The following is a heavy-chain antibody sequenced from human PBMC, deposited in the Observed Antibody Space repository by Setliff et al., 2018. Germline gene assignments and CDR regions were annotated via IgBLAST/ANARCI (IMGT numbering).Heavy chain of an antibody. CDR2: ISTDDGDT. Sequence: ASVKVSCKASGYTFTTHGISWVRQAPGQGLEWMGWISTDDGDTNFAQRLQGRVTMTTDTSTSTAYMELRGLSSDDTAVYYCARAPSSIGVGGSLPHWGQGTLVTVAS. J-gene: IGHJ4*02. CDR1: GYTFTTHG. V-gene: IGHV1-18*01. CDR3: ARAPSSIGVGGSLPH. D-gene: IGHD6-19*01.